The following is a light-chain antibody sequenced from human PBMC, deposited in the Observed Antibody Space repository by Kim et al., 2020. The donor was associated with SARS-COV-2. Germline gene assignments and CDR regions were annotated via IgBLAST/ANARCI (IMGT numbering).Light chain of an antibody. J-gene: IGLJ2*01. V-gene: IGLV3-1*01. CDR2: QDN. CDR1: KLGDKY. Sequence: VSPGQTASITCSGDKLGDKYACWYQQRPGQSPVLVIYQDNQRPSGIPERFSGSNSGNTATLTISGTQAMDEADYYCQAWDSSTAVFGGGTQLTVL. CDR3: QAWDSSTAV.